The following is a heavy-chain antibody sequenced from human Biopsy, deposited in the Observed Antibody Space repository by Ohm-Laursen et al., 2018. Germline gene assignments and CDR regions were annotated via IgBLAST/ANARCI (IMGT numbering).Heavy chain of an antibody. CDR3: ASVVLGPTNDAFDL. CDR2: IYPGGST. D-gene: IGHD3-22*01. V-gene: IGHV4-4*07. CDR1: GGDINNYY. Sequence: GTLSLTCNVSGGDINNYYWSWIRQPAGKGLEWIGRIYPGGSTNYNPSLKSRVTMSVDTSKKQPSLRLRSVTAADTAMYYCASVVLGPTNDAFDLWGQGTMVVASS. J-gene: IGHJ3*01.